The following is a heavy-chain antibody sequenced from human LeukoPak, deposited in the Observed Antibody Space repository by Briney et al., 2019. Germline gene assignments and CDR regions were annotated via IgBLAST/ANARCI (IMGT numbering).Heavy chain of an antibody. Sequence: PGGSLRLSCAASGFTVSNNYMSWVRQAPGKGLEWDSVIHSGGTTNYADSVQGRFTISRDNSKTTVYLHMNSLRAEDTAVYHCARDSDSGYGPFASWGQGTLVTVSS. CDR3: ARDSDSGYGPFAS. D-gene: IGHD5-12*01. CDR1: GFTVSNNY. V-gene: IGHV3-53*01. CDR2: IHSGGTT. J-gene: IGHJ4*02.